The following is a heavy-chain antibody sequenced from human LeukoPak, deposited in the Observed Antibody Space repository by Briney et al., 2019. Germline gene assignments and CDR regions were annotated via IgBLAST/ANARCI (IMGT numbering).Heavy chain of an antibody. Sequence: SETLSLTCTVSGGSISSYYWSWIRQPPGKGLEWVWYIYDRGSIKYNPSLKSRVTISVDTSKNQLSLKLSSVTAADTAVYYCARVPGDYGLDYWGQGTLVTVSS. CDR1: GGSISSYY. CDR2: IYDRGSI. V-gene: IGHV4-59*01. J-gene: IGHJ4*02. D-gene: IGHD4-17*01. CDR3: ARVPGDYGLDY.